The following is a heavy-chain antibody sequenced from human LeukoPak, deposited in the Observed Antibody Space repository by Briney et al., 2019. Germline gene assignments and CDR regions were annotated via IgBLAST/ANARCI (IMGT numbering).Heavy chain of an antibody. D-gene: IGHD2-15*01. CDR2: IRSKAYGGTT. V-gene: IGHV3-49*04. CDR3: TSGIVVVVAARRVWFDP. CDR1: GFTFGDYA. J-gene: IGHJ5*02. Sequence: PGRSLRLSCTASGFTFGDYAMSWVRQAPGKGLEWVGFIRSKAYGGTTEYAASVKGRFTISRDDSKSIAYLQMNSLKIEDTAVYYCTSGIVVVVAARRVWFDPWGQGTLVTVSS.